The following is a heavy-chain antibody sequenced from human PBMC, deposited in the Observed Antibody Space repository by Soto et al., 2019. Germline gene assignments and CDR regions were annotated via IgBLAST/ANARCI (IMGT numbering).Heavy chain of an antibody. Sequence: GGSLRLSCAASGFTLSSYAMHWVRQAPGKGLEWVAVISYDGSNKYYADSVKGRFTISRDNSKNTLYLQMNSLRAEDTAVYYCASLALRDYWGQGTLVTVSS. CDR1: GFTLSSYA. CDR3: ASLALRDY. V-gene: IGHV3-30-3*01. CDR2: ISYDGSNK. J-gene: IGHJ4*02.